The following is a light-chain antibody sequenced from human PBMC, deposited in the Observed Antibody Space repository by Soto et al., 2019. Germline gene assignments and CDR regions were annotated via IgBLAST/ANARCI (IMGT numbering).Light chain of an antibody. CDR3: QTWGTGIRV. CDR2: VNSDGSH. V-gene: IGLV4-69*01. CDR1: SGHSSNA. J-gene: IGLJ3*02. Sequence: QPVLTQSPSASASLGASVKLTCTLSSGHSSNAIAWLQQQPEKGPRYLMRVNSDGSHSKGDWIPDRFSGSSSGAERYLTISSLQSEDEGDYYCQTWGTGIRVFGGGTKLTVL.